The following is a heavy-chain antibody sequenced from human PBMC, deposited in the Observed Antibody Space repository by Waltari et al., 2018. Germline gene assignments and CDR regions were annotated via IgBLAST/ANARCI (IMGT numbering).Heavy chain of an antibody. Sequence: QVQLQQWGAGLLKPSETLSLTCAVYGGSFSGYYWSCIRQPPGKGLEWIGEINHSGSTNYNPSLKSRVTISVDTSKNQFSLKLSSVTAADTAVYYCARGVVVVWAFDIWGQGTMVTVSS. CDR3: ARGVVVVWAFDI. V-gene: IGHV4-34*01. D-gene: IGHD2-15*01. CDR2: INHSGST. CDR1: GGSFSGYY. J-gene: IGHJ3*02.